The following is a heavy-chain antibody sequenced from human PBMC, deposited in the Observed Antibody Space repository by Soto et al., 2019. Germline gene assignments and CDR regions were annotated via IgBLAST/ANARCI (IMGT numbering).Heavy chain of an antibody. J-gene: IGHJ4*02. CDR1: GFSFSDYY. Sequence: QVQLVESGGGLVKPGGSLRLSCAASGFSFSDYYMNWIRQAPGKGLEWLSYISSTATYTNYADSVRGRFTISRDSAKNSLYLDINALRAEDTAVYYCARARLVVEGRFDYWGQGTLVTVSS. D-gene: IGHD3-22*01. V-gene: IGHV3-11*06. CDR2: ISSTATYT. CDR3: ARARLVVEGRFDY.